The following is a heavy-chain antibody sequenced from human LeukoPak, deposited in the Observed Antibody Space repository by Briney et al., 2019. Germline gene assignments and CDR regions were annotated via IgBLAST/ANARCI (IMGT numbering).Heavy chain of an antibody. CDR1: GGSISSSSYY. D-gene: IGHD3-3*01. J-gene: IGHJ2*01. Sequence: PSETLSLTCTVSGGSISSSSYYWGWIRQPPGKGLEWIGSIYYSGSTYYNPSLKSRVTISVDTSKNQFSLKLSSVTAADTAVYYCARHFDSDYSYDFWSGEQDWYFDLWGRGTLVTVSS. V-gene: IGHV4-39*01. CDR3: ARHFDSDYSYDFWSGEQDWYFDL. CDR2: IYYSGST.